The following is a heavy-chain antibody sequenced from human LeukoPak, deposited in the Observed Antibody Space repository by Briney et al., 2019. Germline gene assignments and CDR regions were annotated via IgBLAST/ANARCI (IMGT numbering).Heavy chain of an antibody. CDR2: ISSTGSTI. D-gene: IGHD2-21*02. CDR1: GFTFSGSA. CDR3: ARVSCGGDCNNLLWYFDL. V-gene: IGHV3-48*02. J-gene: IGHJ2*01. Sequence: PGGSLRLSCAASGFTFSGSAMHWVRQAPGKGLEWVTYISSTGSTIHYADSVKGRFTISRDNAKNSLYLQMNSLRDEDTAVYYCARVSCGGDCNNLLWYFDLWGRGTLVTVAS.